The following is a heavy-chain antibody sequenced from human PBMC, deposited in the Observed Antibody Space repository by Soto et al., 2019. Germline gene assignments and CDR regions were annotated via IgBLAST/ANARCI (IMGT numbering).Heavy chain of an antibody. V-gene: IGHV4-34*01. D-gene: IGHD6-6*01. J-gene: IGHJ4*02. Sequence: SETLSLTCAVYGGSFSGYYWSWIRQPPGKGLEWIGEINHSGGTNYNPSLKSRVTISVDTSKNQFSLKLSSVTAADTAVYYCAILSSSSAYWGQGTLVTVSS. CDR2: INHSGGT. CDR1: GGSFSGYY. CDR3: AILSSSSAY.